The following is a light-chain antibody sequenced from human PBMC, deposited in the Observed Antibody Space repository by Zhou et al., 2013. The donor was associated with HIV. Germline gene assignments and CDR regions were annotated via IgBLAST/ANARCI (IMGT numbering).Light chain of an antibody. V-gene: IGKV3-20*01. CDR2: GAS. CDR3: QQYDISPWT. Sequence: EIVLTQSPGTLSLSPGERATLSCRASQSVSSSYLAWYQQKPGQAPRLLFYGASSRATGIPDRFSGSGSGTDFTLTISRLDPEDFAVYYCQQYDISPWTFGQGTKVEIK. J-gene: IGKJ1*01. CDR1: QSVSSSY.